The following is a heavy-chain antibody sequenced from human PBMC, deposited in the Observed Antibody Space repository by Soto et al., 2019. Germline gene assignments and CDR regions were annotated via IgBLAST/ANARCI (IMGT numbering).Heavy chain of an antibody. V-gene: IGHV1-69*12. CDR1: GGTFSSYA. Sequence: QVQLVQSGAEVKKPGSSVKVSCKASGGTFSSYAISWVRQAPGQGLEWMGGIIPIFGTANYAQKFQGRVTITADESTSTAYMELSGLRSEDTAVYYWASGRWELRRWPVDSWGQGTLVTVSS. J-gene: IGHJ4*02. CDR2: IIPIFGTA. D-gene: IGHD1-26*01. CDR3: ASGRWELRRWPVDS.